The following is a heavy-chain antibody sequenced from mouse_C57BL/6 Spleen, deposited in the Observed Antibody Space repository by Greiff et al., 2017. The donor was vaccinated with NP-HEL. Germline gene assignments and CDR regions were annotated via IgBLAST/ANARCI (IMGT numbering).Heavy chain of an antibody. CDR3: ARAPFYRRDWFAY. CDR1: GYAFSSSW. Sequence: LEESGPELVKPGASVKISCKASGYAFSSSWMNWVKQRPGKGLEWIGRIYPGDGDTNYNGKFKGKATLTADKSSSTAYMQLSSLTSEDSAVYVCARAPFYRRDWFAYWGQGTLVTVSA. J-gene: IGHJ3*01. V-gene: IGHV1-82*01. D-gene: IGHD2-1*01. CDR2: IYPGDGDT.